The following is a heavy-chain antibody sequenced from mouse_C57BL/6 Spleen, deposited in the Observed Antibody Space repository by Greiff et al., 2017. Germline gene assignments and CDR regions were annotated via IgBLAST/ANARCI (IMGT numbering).Heavy chain of an antibody. J-gene: IGHJ1*03. V-gene: IGHV1-81*01. CDR2: IYPRSGNT. CDR1: GYTFTSYG. CDR3: ARTYFYGSSYWDIDV. D-gene: IGHD1-1*01. Sequence: VQLQQSGAELARPGASVKLSCKASGYTFTSYGISWVKQRTGQGLEWIGAIYPRSGNTYYKEKFKGKATLTADKSSSTAYMELRSLTSEDSAVYFCARTYFYGSSYWDIDVWGTGTTVTVSS.